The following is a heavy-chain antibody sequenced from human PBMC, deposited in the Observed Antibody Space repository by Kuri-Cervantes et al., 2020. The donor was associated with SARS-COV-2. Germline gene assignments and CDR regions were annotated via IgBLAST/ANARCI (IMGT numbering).Heavy chain of an antibody. Sequence: GGSLRLSCAASGFTFSSYAMHWVRQAPGKGLEWVAVISYDGSNKYYADSVKGRFTISRDNSKNTLYLQMNSLRAEDTAVYYCARDISGLYFYYWGQGTLVTVSS. CDR2: ISYDGSNK. CDR1: GFTFSSYA. CDR3: ARDISGLYFYY. J-gene: IGHJ4*02. D-gene: IGHD3-9*01. V-gene: IGHV3-30-3*01.